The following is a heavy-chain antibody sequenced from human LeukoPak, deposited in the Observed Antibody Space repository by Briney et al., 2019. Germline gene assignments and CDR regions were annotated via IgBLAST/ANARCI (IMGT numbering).Heavy chain of an antibody. CDR2: ISYDGRDK. Sequence: GGSLRLSCVVSGFTFSTYAMHWVRQAPGKGLEWVAIISYDGRDKYYADSVKGRFTISRDNSKNTLYLQMNSLRAEDTAVYYCAKDIRNDRFGGPGKYWGQGTLVTVSS. CDR3: AKDIRNDRFGGPGKY. V-gene: IGHV3-30*18. J-gene: IGHJ4*02. CDR1: GFTFSTYA. D-gene: IGHD3-10*01.